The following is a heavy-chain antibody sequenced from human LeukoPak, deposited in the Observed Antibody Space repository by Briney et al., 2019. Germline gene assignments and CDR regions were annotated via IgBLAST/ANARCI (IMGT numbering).Heavy chain of an antibody. J-gene: IGHJ3*02. Sequence: GGSLRLSSAASGFTFSSYWMSWVRQAPGKGLEWEANIKQDGSEKYYVDSVKGRFTISRDSAKNSLYLQMNSLRAEDTAVYYCARDVLYYDILTGPGGYAFDIWGQGTMVTVSS. CDR1: GFTFSSYW. D-gene: IGHD3-9*01. V-gene: IGHV3-7*01. CDR3: ARDVLYYDILTGPGGYAFDI. CDR2: IKQDGSEK.